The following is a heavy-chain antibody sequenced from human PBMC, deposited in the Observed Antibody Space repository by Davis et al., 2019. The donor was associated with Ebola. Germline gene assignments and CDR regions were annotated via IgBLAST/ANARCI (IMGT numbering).Heavy chain of an antibody. CDR2: FDPEHGGA. CDR1: EYTLAELS. J-gene: IGHJ4*02. V-gene: IGHV1-24*01. D-gene: IGHD1-14*01. Sequence: AASVKVSCKVSEYTLAELSIHWVRQVPGKGLEWMGSFDPEHGGAIYSQKFQGRVTMIDDTSTDTAYMELSSLRSEDTAVYYCTIGGTTGGFDCWGQGTLITVSS. CDR3: TIGGTTGGFDC.